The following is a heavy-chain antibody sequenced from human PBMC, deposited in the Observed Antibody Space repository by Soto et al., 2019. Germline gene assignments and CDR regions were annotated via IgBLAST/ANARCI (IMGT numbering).Heavy chain of an antibody. CDR3: AIGNVLPVGGNIAAARTFDY. V-gene: IGHV4-34*01. CDR1: GGSFSGYY. J-gene: IGHJ4*02. D-gene: IGHD6-13*01. CDR2: INHSGST. Sequence: SETLSLTCAVYGGSFSGYYWSWIRQPPGKGLEWIGEINHSGSTNYNPSLTSQVTISVNTSKNQFSLKLSSVTAADTAVYYCAIGNVLPVGGNIAAARTFDYWGQGTLVTFSS.